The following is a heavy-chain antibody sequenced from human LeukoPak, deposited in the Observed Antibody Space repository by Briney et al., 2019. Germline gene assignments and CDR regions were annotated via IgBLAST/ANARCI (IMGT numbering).Heavy chain of an antibody. V-gene: IGHV3-30*02. CDR2: IRYDGSHK. CDR1: GFTFSTYG. D-gene: IGHD1-26*01. CDR3: ARDRGGSYFDY. J-gene: IGHJ4*02. Sequence: GGSLRLSCAASGFTFSTYGMHWVRQAPGEGLEWVAFIRYDGSHKYYADSVKGRFTISRDNSKNTLYLQMNSLRAEDTAVYYCARDRGGSYFDYWGQGTLVTVSS.